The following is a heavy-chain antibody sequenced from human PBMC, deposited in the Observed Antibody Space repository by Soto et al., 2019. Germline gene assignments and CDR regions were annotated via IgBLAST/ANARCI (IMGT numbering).Heavy chain of an antibody. CDR3: ARPYCSGGTCYSPPDY. J-gene: IGHJ4*02. D-gene: IGHD2-15*01. CDR2: IYPGDSDT. V-gene: IGHV5-51*01. CDR1: GYNFATYW. Sequence: GESLKISCKGSGYNFATYWIGWVRQMPGKGLEWMGIIYPGDSDTRYSPSFQGQVTISADKSISTAYLQWSSLKASDTAIYYCARPYCSGGTCYSPPDYWGQGTLVTVSS.